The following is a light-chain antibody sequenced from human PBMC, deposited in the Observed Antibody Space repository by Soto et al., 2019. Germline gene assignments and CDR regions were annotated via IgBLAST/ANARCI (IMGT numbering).Light chain of an antibody. CDR1: KSISSY. CDR3: QQSYSTPRCT. V-gene: IGKV1-39*01. Sequence: DIQMTQSPSSLSASVGDRVTITCRASKSISSYLNWYQQKPGKAPKLLIYAASSLQSGVPSRFSGSGSGTDFTLTISSLQPEDFATYYCQQSYSTPRCTFGQGTKVEIK. J-gene: IGKJ2*02. CDR2: AAS.